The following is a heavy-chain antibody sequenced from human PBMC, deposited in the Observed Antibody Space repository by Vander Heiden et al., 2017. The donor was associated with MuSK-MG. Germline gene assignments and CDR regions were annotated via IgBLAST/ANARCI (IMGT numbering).Heavy chain of an antibody. V-gene: IGHV3-48*04. Sequence: RLSCAASGFTFSHYAMNWVRQAPGKGREWISYISGSSSTIYYADSVKGRFAISRDNAENSVHLQMNSLRAEDTAVYYCAKSEEVAGAVDYWGQGTLVTVSS. CDR3: AKSEEVAGAVDY. D-gene: IGHD6-19*01. CDR2: ISGSSSTI. J-gene: IGHJ4*02. CDR1: GFTFSHYA.